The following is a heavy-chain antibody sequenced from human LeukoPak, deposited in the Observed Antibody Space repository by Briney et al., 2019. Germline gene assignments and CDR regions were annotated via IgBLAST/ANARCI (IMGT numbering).Heavy chain of an antibody. V-gene: IGHV1-2*02. CDR3: ARGGWYFDY. CDR1: GYTYTDYY. D-gene: IGHD6-19*01. CDR2: INPNSGGT. Sequence: ASVKVSCKASGYTYTDYYMHWVRQAPGQGLEWMGWINPNSGGTNYAQKSQGRVTMTTDTSISTAYMEVSRLRSDDTAVYYCARGGWYFDYWGQGTLVTVSS. J-gene: IGHJ4*02.